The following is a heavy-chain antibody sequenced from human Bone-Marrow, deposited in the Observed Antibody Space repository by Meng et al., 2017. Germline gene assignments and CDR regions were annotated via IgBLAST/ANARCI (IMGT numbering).Heavy chain of an antibody. D-gene: IGHD3-3*01. J-gene: IGHJ4*02. Sequence: SLKISCAASGFTFDDYAMHWVRQAPGKGLEWVSGISWNSGSIGYADSVKGRFTISRDNAKNSLYLQMNSLRAEDTALYYCAKAEGNYDFWSGSTYYFDYWGQGTLVTVSS. CDR1: GFTFDDYA. CDR2: ISWNSGSI. V-gene: IGHV3-9*01. CDR3: AKAEGNYDFWSGSTYYFDY.